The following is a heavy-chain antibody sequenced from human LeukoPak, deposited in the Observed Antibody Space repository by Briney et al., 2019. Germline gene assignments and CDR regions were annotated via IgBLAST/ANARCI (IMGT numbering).Heavy chain of an antibody. D-gene: IGHD3-3*01. CDR3: TYDFWSGYSNHINWFDP. J-gene: IGHJ5*02. CDR1: GFTFVDYA. V-gene: IGHV3-49*04. CDR2: IRSKAYGGTT. Sequence: PGGSLRLSCTASGFTFVDYAMSWVRQAPGKGLEWVGFIRSKAYGGTTEYAASVKGRFTISRDDSKSIAYLQMNSLKTEDTAVYYCTYDFWSGYSNHINWFDPWGQGTLVTVSS.